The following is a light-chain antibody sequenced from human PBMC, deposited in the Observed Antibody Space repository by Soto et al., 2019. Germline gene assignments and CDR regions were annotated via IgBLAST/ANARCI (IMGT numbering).Light chain of an antibody. CDR3: QQYYSSPPYT. CDR1: QSVSSSY. CDR2: GAS. Sequence: EIVLTQSPGTLSLSPGERATLSCRASQSVSSSYLAWYQQKPGQATRLLIYGASSRATGIPDRFSGSGSATDVTITISRLEPEDYSVYYCQQYYSSPPYTFGQGTKLEIK. V-gene: IGKV3-20*01. J-gene: IGKJ2*01.